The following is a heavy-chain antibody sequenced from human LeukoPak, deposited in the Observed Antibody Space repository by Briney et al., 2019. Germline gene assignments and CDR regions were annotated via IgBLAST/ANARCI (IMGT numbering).Heavy chain of an antibody. CDR2: ISWNSGSI. J-gene: IGHJ1*01. V-gene: IGHV3-9*01. Sequence: PGGSLRPSCAASGFTFDDYAMHWVRQAPGKGLEWVSGISWNSGSIGYADSVKGRFTISRDNAKNSLYLQMNSLRAEDTALYYCAKSPSSYFQHWGQGTLVTVSS. CDR3: AKSPSSYFQH. CDR1: GFTFDDYA.